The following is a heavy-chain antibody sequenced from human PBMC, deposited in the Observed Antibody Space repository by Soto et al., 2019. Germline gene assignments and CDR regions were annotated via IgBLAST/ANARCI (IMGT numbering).Heavy chain of an antibody. CDR2: IRSKANSYAT. V-gene: IGHV3-73*01. CDR3: TAGDFWSGYYKVGMDV. D-gene: IGHD3-3*01. J-gene: IGHJ6*02. Sequence: LRLSCAASGFTFSGSAMHWVRQASGKGLEWVGRIRSKANSYATAYAASVKGRFTISRDDSKNTAYLQMNSLKTEDTAVYYCTAGDFWSGYYKVGMDVWGQGTTVTVSS. CDR1: GFTFSGSA.